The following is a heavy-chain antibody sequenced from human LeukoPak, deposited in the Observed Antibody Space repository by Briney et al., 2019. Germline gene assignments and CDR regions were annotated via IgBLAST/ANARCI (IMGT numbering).Heavy chain of an antibody. V-gene: IGHV4-59*01. Sequence: PSETLSLTCTVSGGSISSYYWSWIRQPPGKGLEWVGYIYYSGSTNYNPYPKSRVTISVDTSKNQFALKLSSVTAAATAVYYCAGGGTTVTYDYWGQGTLVTVSS. D-gene: IGHD4-17*01. CDR3: AGGGTTVTYDY. CDR2: IYYSGST. CDR1: GGSISSYY. J-gene: IGHJ4*02.